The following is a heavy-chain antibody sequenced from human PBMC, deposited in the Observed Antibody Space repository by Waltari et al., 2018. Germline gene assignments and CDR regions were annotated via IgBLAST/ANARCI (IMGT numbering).Heavy chain of an antibody. J-gene: IGHJ4*02. V-gene: IGHV3-23*01. Sequence: EVQLLESGGGLVQPGGSLRLSCAASGFTFSSYAMSWVRQAPGKGLGCVSAISGSGGSTYYADSVKGRFTISRDNSQNTLYLQMNSLGAEDTDVYYCAKAPIPNRVVLWGQGTLVTVSS. D-gene: IGHD2-2*01. CDR2: ISGSGGST. CDR3: AKAPIPNRVVL. CDR1: GFTFSSYA.